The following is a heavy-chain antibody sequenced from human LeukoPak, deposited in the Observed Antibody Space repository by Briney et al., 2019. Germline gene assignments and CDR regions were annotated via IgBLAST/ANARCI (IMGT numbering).Heavy chain of an antibody. J-gene: IGHJ5*02. Sequence: SETLSLTCAVYGGSFSGYYWSWIRQPPGKGLEWIGEINHSGSTNYNPSLKSRVTISVDTSKNQFSLKLSSVTAADTAAYYCARGGLGRGSSWYWIWFDPWGQGILVTVSS. CDR2: INHSGST. V-gene: IGHV4-34*01. CDR3: ARGGLGRGSSWYWIWFDP. D-gene: IGHD6-13*01. CDR1: GGSFSGYY.